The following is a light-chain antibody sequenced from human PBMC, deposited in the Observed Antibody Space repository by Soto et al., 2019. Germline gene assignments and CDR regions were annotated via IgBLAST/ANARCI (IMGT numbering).Light chain of an antibody. CDR1: QSVSSY. J-gene: IGKJ1*01. CDR2: DAS. CDR3: QQRSNWPVT. V-gene: IGKV3-11*01. Sequence: EIVFTQSPGTLSLSPGERATLSRRASQSVSSYLAWYQQKPGQAPRLLIYDASTRATGISARFSGSGSGTDFTLTISSLEPEDFAMYYCQQRSNWPVTFGQGTKVE.